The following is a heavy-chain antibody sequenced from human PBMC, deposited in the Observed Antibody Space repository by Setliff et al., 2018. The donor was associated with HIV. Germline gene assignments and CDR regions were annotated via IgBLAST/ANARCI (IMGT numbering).Heavy chain of an antibody. J-gene: IGHJ5*02. CDR1: GYTFTSHD. CDR3: ARGRGSSAWFDP. CDR2: MNLKSGNT. Sequence: ASVKVSCKSSGYTFTSHDIDWVRQAPGQGLEWMGWMNLKSGNTGYARKFQGRVTMTRDTSIDTAYMELTSLTSEDTAVYYCARGRGSSAWFDPWGQGTLVTVSS. V-gene: IGHV1-8*02. D-gene: IGHD3-10*01.